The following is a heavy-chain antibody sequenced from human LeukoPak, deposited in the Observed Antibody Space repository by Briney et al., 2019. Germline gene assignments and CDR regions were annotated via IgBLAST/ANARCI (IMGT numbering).Heavy chain of an antibody. CDR3: ARKGNAFDF. V-gene: IGHV3-33*01. CDR2: IWYDGSNK. J-gene: IGHJ3*01. Sequence: PGGSLRLSCAASGFTFSSYGMHWVRQAPGKGLEWVAVIWYDGSNKYYADSVKGRFTISRDNSKSTLYLQMNSLRAEDTAVYYCARKGNAFDFWGQGTMVTVSS. CDR1: GFTFSSYG. D-gene: IGHD3-10*01.